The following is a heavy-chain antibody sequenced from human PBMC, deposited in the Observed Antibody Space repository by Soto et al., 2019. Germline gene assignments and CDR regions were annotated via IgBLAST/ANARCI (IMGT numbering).Heavy chain of an antibody. CDR3: AHTSAKPTFDF. V-gene: IGHV2-5*02. CDR2: IYWDDDK. Sequence: QITLKESGPALVKPTQTLTLTCTFSGFSLSTNAMGVGWIRQPPGKALGWLAVIYWDDDKRYSPSLKSRLTITKDTSKNQVVLILTSMEPVDTATYYCAHTSAKPTFDFWGQGTLVTVSS. CDR1: GFSLSTNAMG. J-gene: IGHJ4*02.